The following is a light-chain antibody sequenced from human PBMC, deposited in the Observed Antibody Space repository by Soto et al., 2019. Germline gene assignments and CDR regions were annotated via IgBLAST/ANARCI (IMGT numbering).Light chain of an antibody. V-gene: IGKV1-39*01. Sequence: DIAMTLSPTSLSASVGDRVTITCLASQTIGTFLNWYQQGQGQVPKLLIYSASNLYSGVPSRFSGSGSGTDFTLTISGLQAEDFTTYYCQQCHSSPPAFGQGTKVDIK. CDR3: QQCHSSPPA. J-gene: IGKJ1*01. CDR2: SAS. CDR1: QTIGTF.